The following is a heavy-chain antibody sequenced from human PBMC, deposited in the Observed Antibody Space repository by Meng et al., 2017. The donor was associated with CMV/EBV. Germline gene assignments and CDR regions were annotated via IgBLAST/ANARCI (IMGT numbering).Heavy chain of an antibody. J-gene: IGHJ4*01. CDR2: ISVYNGHT. D-gene: IGHD2-21*01. CDR3: ARGVPLGIIYSFDY. CDR1: GYTFTGYG. Sequence: QVQAVTLGVEVKTPGASVNVSCKASGYTFTGYGISWVRQAPGQGLEWMGWISVYNGHTNFAQNLQGRVTMTTDTSTSTAYVELRSLRSDDTAIYYCARGVPLGIIYSFDYWGQGTLVTVSS. V-gene: IGHV1-18*01.